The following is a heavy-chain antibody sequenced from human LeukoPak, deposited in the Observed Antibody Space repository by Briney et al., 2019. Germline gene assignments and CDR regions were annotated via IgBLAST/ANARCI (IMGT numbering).Heavy chain of an antibody. J-gene: IGHJ6*02. V-gene: IGHV1-69*04. CDR1: GGTFSSYA. D-gene: IGHD3-3*01. CDR2: IIPIFGIA. CDR3: ASSIFGVVQGYYYYGMDV. Sequence: ASVKVSCKASGGTFSSYAISWVRQAPGQGLEWMGRIIPIFGIANYAQKFQGRVTITADKSTSTAYMELSSLRSEDTAVYYCASSIFGVVQGYYYYGMDVWGQGTTGTVSS.